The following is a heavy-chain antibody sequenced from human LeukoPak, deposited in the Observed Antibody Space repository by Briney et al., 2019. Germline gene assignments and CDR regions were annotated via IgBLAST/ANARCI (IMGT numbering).Heavy chain of an antibody. CDR2: INPNSGDT. J-gene: IGHJ4*02. D-gene: IGHD3-3*01. V-gene: IGHV1-2*02. Sequence: ASVKVSCKASGYILTDSYIHWVRQAPGQGREWMGWINPNSGDTNYAQKFQGRVTMTRDTSISTVYMELSRLRSDDTAVYYCARAVSDFWSGGSFDYWGQGTLVTVSS. CDR1: GYILTDSY. CDR3: ARAVSDFWSGGSFDY.